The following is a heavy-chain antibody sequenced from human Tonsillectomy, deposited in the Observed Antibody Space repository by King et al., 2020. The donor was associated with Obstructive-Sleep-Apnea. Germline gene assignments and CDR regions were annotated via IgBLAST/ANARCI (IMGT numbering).Heavy chain of an antibody. D-gene: IGHD3-3*01. J-gene: IGHJ4*02. Sequence: QLKESGPGLVKPSETLSLTCTVSGGSISSSSYYWGWIRQPPGKGLEWIGSIYYSGSTYYNPSLKSRVTISVDTSKNQFSLKLSSVTAADTAVYYCAREWVLRFLEWLLPSNFDYWGQGTLVTVSS. V-gene: IGHV4-39*07. CDR3: AREWVLRFLEWLLPSNFDY. CDR2: IYYSGST. CDR1: GGSISSSSYY.